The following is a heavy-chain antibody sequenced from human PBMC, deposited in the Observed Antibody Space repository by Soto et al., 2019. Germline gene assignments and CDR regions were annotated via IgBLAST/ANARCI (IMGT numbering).Heavy chain of an antibody. CDR1: GYTFTSYY. Sequence: GASVKVSCKASGYTFTSYYMHWVRQAPGQGLEWMGIINPSGGSTSYAQKFQGRVTMTRDTSTSTVYMELSSLRSEDTAVYYCARGLSAYYDFWSGSNWFDPWGQGTLVTVS. V-gene: IGHV1-46*01. D-gene: IGHD3-3*01. J-gene: IGHJ5*02. CDR2: INPSGGST. CDR3: ARGLSAYYDFWSGSNWFDP.